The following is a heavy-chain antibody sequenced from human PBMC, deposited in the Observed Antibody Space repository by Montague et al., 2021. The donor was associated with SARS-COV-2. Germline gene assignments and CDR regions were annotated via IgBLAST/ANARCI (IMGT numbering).Heavy chain of an antibody. CDR2: IYYSGTT. CDR3: ARGLPYQMVAGAIPNNSMDV. Sequence: TLSLTCTVSGASISSDGFYWSWLRQHPRKGLEWIGFIYYSGTTYHNPSLKSRLTISIDTSRNQFSLKLSSVTAADTAVYYCARGLPYQMVAGAIPNNSMDVWGQGTTVTVSS. D-gene: IGHD1-1*01. V-gene: IGHV4-31*03. J-gene: IGHJ6*02. CDR1: GASISSDGFY.